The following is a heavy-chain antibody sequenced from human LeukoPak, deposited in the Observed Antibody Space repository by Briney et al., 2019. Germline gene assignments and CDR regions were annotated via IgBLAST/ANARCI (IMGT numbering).Heavy chain of an antibody. D-gene: IGHD6-19*01. CDR1: GFTFSSYW. CDR3: ARDLSPLSGWYPGLDC. V-gene: IGHV3-7*01. Sequence: GGSLRLSCAASGFTFSSYWMSWVRQAPGKGLEWVANIKQDGSEKYYVDSVKGRFTISRDNAKNSLYLQMNSLRAEDTAVYYCARDLSPLSGWYPGLDCWGQGTLVTVSS. J-gene: IGHJ4*02. CDR2: IKQDGSEK.